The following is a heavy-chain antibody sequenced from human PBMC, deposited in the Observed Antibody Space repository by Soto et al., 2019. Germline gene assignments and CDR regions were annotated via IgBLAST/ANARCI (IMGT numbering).Heavy chain of an antibody. CDR2: IIPIFGTA. CDR3: ARYYGDYPDNYYYYGMDV. Sequence: ASVKVSCKASGGAFSSYAISWVRQAPGQGLEWMGGIIPIFGTANYAQKFQGRVTITADESTSTAYMELSSLRSEDTAVYYCARYYGDYPDNYYYYGMDVWGQGTTVTVSS. V-gene: IGHV1-69*13. CDR1: GGAFSSYA. J-gene: IGHJ6*02. D-gene: IGHD4-17*01.